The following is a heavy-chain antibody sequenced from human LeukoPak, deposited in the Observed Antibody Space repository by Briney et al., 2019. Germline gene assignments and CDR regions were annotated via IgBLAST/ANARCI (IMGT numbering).Heavy chain of an antibody. J-gene: IGHJ4*02. V-gene: IGHV1-46*01. CDR2: INPDGGST. CDR1: GYTFTSYW. CDR3: ARDWGIAAALSY. Sequence: ASVKVSCKASGYTFTSYWIQWVRQAPGQGLEWMGLINPDGGSTAYAHRFQGRVTMTRDTSTSTVYMDLSSLRSEDTAVYYCARDWGIAAALSYWGQGTLVTVSS. D-gene: IGHD6-13*01.